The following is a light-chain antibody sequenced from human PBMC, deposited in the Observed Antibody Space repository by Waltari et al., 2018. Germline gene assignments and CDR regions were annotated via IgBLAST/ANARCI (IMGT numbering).Light chain of an antibody. Sequence: QSALTQPASVSGSPGQSITISCTGTSSDVGGYKYVSWYQQHPGKAPKLMIYDVSNRPSLGSNLVSGSKSGNTASLTISGLQAEDEADYYCNSYTSSSILEVVFGGGTKLTVL. J-gene: IGLJ2*01. CDR3: NSYTSSSILEVV. CDR2: DVS. V-gene: IGLV2-14*03. CDR1: SSDVGGYKY.